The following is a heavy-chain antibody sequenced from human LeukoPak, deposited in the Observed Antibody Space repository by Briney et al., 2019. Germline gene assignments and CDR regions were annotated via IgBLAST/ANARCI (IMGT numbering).Heavy chain of an antibody. CDR3: ARGGASPNDY. CDR1: GGSISSGGYY. V-gene: IGHV4-61*08. J-gene: IGHJ4*02. D-gene: IGHD1-26*01. CDR2: IYYSGST. Sequence: SETLSLTCTVSGGSISSGGYYWSWIRQHPGKGLEWIGYIYYSGSTNYNPSLKSRVTISVDTSKNQFSLKLSSVTAADTAVYYCARGGASPNDYWGQGTLVTVSS.